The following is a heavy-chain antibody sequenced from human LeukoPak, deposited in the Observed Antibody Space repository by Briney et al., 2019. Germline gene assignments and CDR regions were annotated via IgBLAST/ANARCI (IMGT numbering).Heavy chain of an antibody. J-gene: IGHJ2*01. CDR1: GGSISSSSYY. D-gene: IGHD6-19*01. CDR2: IYYSGST. V-gene: IGHV4-39*07. Sequence: SETLSLTCTVSGGSISSSSYYWGWIRQPPGKGLEWIGSIYYSGSTYYNPSLKSRVTISVDTSKNQFSLKLSSVTAADTAVYYCARGIAVAGMAEWYFDLWGRGTLVTVSS. CDR3: ARGIAVAGMAEWYFDL.